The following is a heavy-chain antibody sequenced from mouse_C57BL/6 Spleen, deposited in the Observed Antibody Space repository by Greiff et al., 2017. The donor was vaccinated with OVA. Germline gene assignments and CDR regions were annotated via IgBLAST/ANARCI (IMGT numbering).Heavy chain of an antibody. Sequence: QVQLQQPGAELVRSGTSVKLSCQASGYTFTSYWMHWVKQRPGQGLEWIGVIDPSDSYTNYNQKFKGKATFTVDTSSSTAYMQLSSLTSEDSAVYYCATPITTVVATDYWGQGTTLTVSS. CDR2: IDPSDSYT. J-gene: IGHJ2*01. CDR3: ATPITTVVATDY. V-gene: IGHV1-59*01. D-gene: IGHD1-1*01. CDR1: GYTFTSYW.